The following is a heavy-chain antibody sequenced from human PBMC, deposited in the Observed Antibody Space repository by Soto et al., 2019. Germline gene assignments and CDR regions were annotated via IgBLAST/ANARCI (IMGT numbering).Heavy chain of an antibody. CDR1: GGTFSSYA. V-gene: IGHV1-69*12. J-gene: IGHJ5*02. D-gene: IGHD3-22*01. Sequence: QVQLVQSGAEVKKPGSSVKVSCKASGGTFSSYAISWVRQAPGQGLEWMGGIIPIFGTANYAQKFQGRVTITANEXXSXAXXELSSLRSEDTAVYYCASRTDSSGYRLTRNHWFDPWGQGTLVTVSS. CDR3: ASRTDSSGYRLTRNHWFDP. CDR2: IIPIFGTA.